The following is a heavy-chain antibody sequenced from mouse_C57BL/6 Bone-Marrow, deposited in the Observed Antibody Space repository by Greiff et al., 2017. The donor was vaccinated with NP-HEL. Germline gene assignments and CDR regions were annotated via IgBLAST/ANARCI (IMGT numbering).Heavy chain of an antibody. CDR1: GFTFSDYG. CDR2: ISNLAYSI. Sequence: DVKLQESGGGLVQPGGSLKLSCAASGFTFSDYGMAWVRQAPRKGPEWVAFISNLAYSIYYADTVTGRFTISRENAKNTLYLEMSSLRSEDTAMYYCARLRHFAYWGQGTLVTVSA. J-gene: IGHJ3*01. V-gene: IGHV5-15*01. D-gene: IGHD6-1*01. CDR3: ARLRHFAY.